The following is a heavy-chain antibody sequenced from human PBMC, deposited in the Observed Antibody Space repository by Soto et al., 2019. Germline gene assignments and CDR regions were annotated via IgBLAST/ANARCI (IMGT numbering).Heavy chain of an antibody. Sequence: SETLSLTCTVSGGSISSGGYYWSWIRQHPGKGLEWIGYIYYSGSTYYNPSLKGRVTISVDTSKNQFSLKLSSVTAADTAVYYCARVGLLDYDSSVNFDYWGQGTLVTVSS. D-gene: IGHD3-22*01. CDR2: IYYSGST. J-gene: IGHJ4*02. CDR3: ARVGLLDYDSSVNFDY. V-gene: IGHV4-31*03. CDR1: GGSISSGGYY.